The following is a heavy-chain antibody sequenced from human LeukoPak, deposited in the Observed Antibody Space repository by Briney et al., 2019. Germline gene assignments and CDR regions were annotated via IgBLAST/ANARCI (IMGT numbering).Heavy chain of an antibody. V-gene: IGHV4-34*01. CDR1: GGSFSGYY. D-gene: IGHD5-18*01. J-gene: IGHJ2*01. Sequence: PSETLSLTCAVYGGSFSGYYWSWIRQPPGKGLEWIGEINHSGCTNYNPSLKSRVTISVDTSKNQFSLKLSSVPAADTAVYYCARVRVQLWSSLNYWYFDLWGRGTLVTVSS. CDR3: ARVRVQLWSSLNYWYFDL. CDR2: INHSGCT.